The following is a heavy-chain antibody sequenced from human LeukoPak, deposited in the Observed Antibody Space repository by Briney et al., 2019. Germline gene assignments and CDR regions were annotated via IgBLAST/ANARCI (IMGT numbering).Heavy chain of an antibody. CDR3: AREDGNFHDAFDI. Sequence: GGSLRLSCAASGFTFSSYSMHWVRQAPGKGREWVALISNDGRNKYYADSVKGRFTISRDNSKNTLYLQMDSLRTEDTAVHYCAREDGNFHDAFDIWGQGTMVTVSS. CDR2: ISNDGRNK. V-gene: IGHV3-30*04. J-gene: IGHJ3*02. D-gene: IGHD1-7*01. CDR1: GFTFSSYS.